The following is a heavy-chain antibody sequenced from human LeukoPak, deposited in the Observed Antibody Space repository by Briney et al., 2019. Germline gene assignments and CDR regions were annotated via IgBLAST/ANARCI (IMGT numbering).Heavy chain of an antibody. V-gene: IGHV3-23*01. CDR2: ISGHGDIT. CDR1: GFIFRNYG. CDR3: AREGRAYRYSSSWYPTPSWFDP. D-gene: IGHD6-13*01. Sequence: GGSLRLSCAASGFIFRNYGMNWVRQAPGKGLEWVSGISGHGDITYYADSVKGRFTISRDNAKNSLYLQMNSLRAEDTAVYYCAREGRAYRYSSSWYPTPSWFDPWGQGTLVTVSS. J-gene: IGHJ5*02.